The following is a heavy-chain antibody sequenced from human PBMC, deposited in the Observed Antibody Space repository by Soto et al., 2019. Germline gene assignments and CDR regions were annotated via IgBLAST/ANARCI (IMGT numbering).Heavy chain of an antibody. CDR2: GST. CDR3: AYRPFYGMDV. D-gene: IGHD2-2*02. Sequence: GSTNYNPSLKSRVTISLNTSKKQFSLKLSSVTAADTAVYYCAYRPFYGMDVWGQGTTVTVSS. J-gene: IGHJ6*02. V-gene: IGHV4-59*01.